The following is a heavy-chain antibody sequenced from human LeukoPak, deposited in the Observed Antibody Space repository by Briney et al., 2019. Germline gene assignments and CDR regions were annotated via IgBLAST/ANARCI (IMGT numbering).Heavy chain of an antibody. Sequence: GGSLRLSCAASGFTVSSNYMSWVRQAPGKGLEWVSVIYSGGSTYYADSVKGRFTISRDNSKNTLYLQMNSLRAEDTAVYYCARDGVVAATKSDYWGQGILVTVSS. CDR2: IYSGGST. CDR3: ARDGVVAATKSDY. CDR1: GFTVSSNY. D-gene: IGHD2-15*01. V-gene: IGHV3-66*01. J-gene: IGHJ4*02.